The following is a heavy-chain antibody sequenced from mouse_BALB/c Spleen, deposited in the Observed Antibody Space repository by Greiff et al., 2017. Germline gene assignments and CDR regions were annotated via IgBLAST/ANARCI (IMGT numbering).Heavy chain of an antibody. CDR2: IYPGNSDT. V-gene: IGHV1-5*01. CDR3: TRYGNYGAFDY. CDR1: GYTFTSYW. J-gene: IGHJ2*01. D-gene: IGHD2-1*01. Sequence: EVQLQQSGTVLARPGASVKMSCKASGYTFTSYWMHWVKQRPGQGLEWIGAIYPGNSDTSYNQKFKGKAKLTAVTSTSTAYMELSSLTNEDSAVYYCTRYGNYGAFDYWGQGTTLTVSS.